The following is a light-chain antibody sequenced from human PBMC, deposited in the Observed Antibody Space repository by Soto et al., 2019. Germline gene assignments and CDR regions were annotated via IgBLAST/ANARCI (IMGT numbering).Light chain of an antibody. CDR2: EVT. CDR3: SSYAGSNVV. CDR1: SSDVGAYEY. Sequence: QSALTQPPSASGSPGQSVTISCTGTSSDVGAYEYVSWYQHHPGRAPKLILYEVTKRPSGVPGRFSGSKSGNTASLTVSGLQAEDEADYYCSSYAGSNVVFGTGTKSPS. V-gene: IGLV2-8*01. J-gene: IGLJ1*01.